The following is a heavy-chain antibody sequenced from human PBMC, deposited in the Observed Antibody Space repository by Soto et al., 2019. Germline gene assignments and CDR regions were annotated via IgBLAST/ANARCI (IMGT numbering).Heavy chain of an antibody. V-gene: IGHV4-61*03. Sequence: PSETLSLTCTVSGDSVSNGXXXGSWIRQPPGKGLEWIGYISYNGXXXYNPSLKSRLTTLADTPKNHFSLNLTSVTAADTAVCYCARDVXXXQGMDVWGQGTTVTVSS. J-gene: IGHJ6*02. CDR2: ISYNGXX. CDR3: ARDVXXXQGMDV. CDR1: GDSVSNGXXX.